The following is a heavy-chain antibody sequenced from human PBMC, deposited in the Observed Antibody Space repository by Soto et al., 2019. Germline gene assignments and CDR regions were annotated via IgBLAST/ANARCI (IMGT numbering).Heavy chain of an antibody. CDR1: GGTFSSYA. J-gene: IGHJ4*02. CDR3: ARDLRSPGQDDFWSGYYHFDY. Sequence: SVKVSCKASGGTFSSYAISWVRQAPGQGLEWMGGIIPIFGTANYAQKFQGRVTITADESTSTAYMELSSLRSEDTAVYYCARDLRSPGQDDFWSGYYHFDYWGQGTLVTVSS. CDR2: IIPIFGTA. V-gene: IGHV1-69*13. D-gene: IGHD3-3*01.